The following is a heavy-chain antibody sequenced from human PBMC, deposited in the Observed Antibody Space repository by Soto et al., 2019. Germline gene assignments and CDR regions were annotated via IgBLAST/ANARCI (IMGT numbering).Heavy chain of an antibody. CDR3: ARGGSGWKALNWFDP. J-gene: IGHJ5*02. V-gene: IGHV4-59*11. CDR2: IYYSGST. D-gene: IGHD6-19*01. Sequence: PSETLSLTCTVSGGSISSHYWSWIRQPPGKGLEWIGYIYYSGSTNYSPSLKSRVAISVDTSQNHFSLRLNAVTAADTAIYYCARGGSGWKALNWFDPWGQGIMVTVSS. CDR1: GGSISSHY.